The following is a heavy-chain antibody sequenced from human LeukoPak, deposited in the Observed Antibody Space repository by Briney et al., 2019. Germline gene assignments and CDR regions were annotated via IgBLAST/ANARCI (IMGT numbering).Heavy chain of an antibody. CDR3: ARGPDSSNWYEPVDY. D-gene: IGHD6-13*01. CDR2: ISYDGSNK. CDR1: GFTFSSYG. V-gene: IGHV3-30*03. Sequence: PGGSLRLSCAASGFTFSSYGMHWVRQAPGKGLEWVAVISYDGSNKYYADSVKGRFTISRDNSKNTVYLQMNSLRAEDTAVYYCARGPDSSNWYEPVDYWGQGTLVTVSS. J-gene: IGHJ4*02.